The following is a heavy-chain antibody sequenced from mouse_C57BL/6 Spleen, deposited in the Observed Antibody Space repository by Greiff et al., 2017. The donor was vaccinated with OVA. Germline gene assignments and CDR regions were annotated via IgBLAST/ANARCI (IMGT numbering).Heavy chain of an antibody. CDR1: GFSLTSYA. V-gene: IGHV2-9-1*01. CDR2: IWTGGGT. CDR3: ARDNFLREAMDY. D-gene: IGHD1-1*01. J-gene: IGHJ4*01. Sequence: QVQLKASGPGLVAPSQSLSITFTVSGFSLTSYAISCVRPPPGPGLAWLGVIWTGGGTNYNSALKSRLSISKDNSKSQVFLKMNSLQTDDTARYYCARDNFLREAMDYWGQGTSVTVSS.